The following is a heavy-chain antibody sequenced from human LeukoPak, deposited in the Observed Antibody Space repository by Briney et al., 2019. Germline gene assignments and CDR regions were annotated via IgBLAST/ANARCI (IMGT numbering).Heavy chain of an antibody. CDR1: GYTFTGYY. V-gene: IGHV1-2*02. Sequence: ASVKVSCKASGYTFTGYYMHWVRQAPGQGLEWMGWINPNSGGTNYAQKFQGRVTMTRDTSISTAYMELRSLRSDDTAVYYCARLGVGARGLDYWGQGTLVTVSS. D-gene: IGHD1-26*01. J-gene: IGHJ4*02. CDR3: ARLGVGARGLDY. CDR2: INPNSGGT.